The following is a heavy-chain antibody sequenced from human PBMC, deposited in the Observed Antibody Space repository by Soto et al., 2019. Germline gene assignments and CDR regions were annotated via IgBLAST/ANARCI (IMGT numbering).Heavy chain of an antibody. V-gene: IGHV3-48*02. CDR3: ARGRVGTAYFDY. CDR1: GFTFTSNS. D-gene: IGHD2-21*02. J-gene: IGHJ4*02. CDR2: ITSSSSTI. Sequence: GGSLRLSCAASGFTFTSNSMNWVRQAPGKGLEWISYITSSSSTIYYADSVKGRFTISRDNAKNSLYLQMNSLRDDDTAVYYCARGRVGTAYFDYWGQGALGTVSS.